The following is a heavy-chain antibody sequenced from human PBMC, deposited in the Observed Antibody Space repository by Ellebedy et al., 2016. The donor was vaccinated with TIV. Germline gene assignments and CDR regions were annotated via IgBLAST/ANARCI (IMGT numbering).Heavy chain of an antibody. Sequence: MPSETLSLTCTVSGGPIDSYYWTWIRQPPGKGLEWIGYTYYSGTTNYSPSLQSRVTISVDTSKNQLSLRLSSVTAADTAVYYCARDGAGRWDYWGPGTLVTVSS. CDR2: TYYSGTT. CDR3: ARDGAGRWDY. J-gene: IGHJ4*02. D-gene: IGHD4-23*01. V-gene: IGHV4-59*12. CDR1: GGPIDSYY.